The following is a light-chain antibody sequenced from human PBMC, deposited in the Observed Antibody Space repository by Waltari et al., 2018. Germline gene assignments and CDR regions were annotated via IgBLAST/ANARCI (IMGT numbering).Light chain of an antibody. CDR2: GVS. J-gene: IGLJ1*01. CDR1: SRDVGGYNC. V-gene: IGLV2-14*03. Sequence: QSALTQPASVSGSPGQSITTSCNGTSRDVGGYNCVSWYQQHLGKAPKLMIYGVSNRPSGVSARFSCSKSGNTASLTISGLQAEDEADYYCSSYASSTTRVFGSGTKVTVL. CDR3: SSYASSTTRV.